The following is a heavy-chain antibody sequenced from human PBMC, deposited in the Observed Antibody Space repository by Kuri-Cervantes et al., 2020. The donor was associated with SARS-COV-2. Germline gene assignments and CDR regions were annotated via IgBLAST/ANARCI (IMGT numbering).Heavy chain of an antibody. V-gene: IGHV1-2*04. CDR2: INPNSGGT. CDR1: GYTFSSYY. Sequence: ASVEVSCKASGYTFSSYYMYWVRQAPGQGLEWMGWINPNSGGTNYAQKFQGWVTMTRDTSLTTAYMELTRLTSDDSAVYFCARGEAARGLMVVFKWRGAGPLHFWGQGTLVTVSS. CDR3: ARGEAARGLMVVFKWRGAGPLHF. D-gene: IGHD3-10*01. J-gene: IGHJ4*02.